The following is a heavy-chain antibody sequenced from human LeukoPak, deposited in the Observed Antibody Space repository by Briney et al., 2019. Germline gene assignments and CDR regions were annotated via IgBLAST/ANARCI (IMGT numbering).Heavy chain of an antibody. CDR3: ARWGSGLYYYDSSGYFNWFDP. J-gene: IGHJ5*02. V-gene: IGHV1-18*01. Sequence: ASVKVSCKASGYTFTSYGISWVRQAPGQGLEWMGWISAYNGNTNYAQKLQGRVTMTTDTSTSTAYMELRSLRSDDTAVYYCARWGSGLYYYDSSGYFNWFDPWGQGTLVTVSS. D-gene: IGHD3-22*01. CDR2: ISAYNGNT. CDR1: GYTFTSYG.